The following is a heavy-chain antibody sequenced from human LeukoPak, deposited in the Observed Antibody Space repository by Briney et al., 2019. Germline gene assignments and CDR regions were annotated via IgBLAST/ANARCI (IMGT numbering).Heavy chain of an antibody. CDR3: AREKEQVNYYDSSPVDY. J-gene: IGHJ4*02. Sequence: GGSLRLSCAASGFTFSNFWMSWVRQAPGKGLEWVANIKQDGSEKDYVDSVKGRFTISRDNAKNSLYLQITSLRAEDTAVYFCAREKEQVNYYDSSPVDYWGQGTLVTVSS. CDR1: GFTFSNFW. CDR2: IKQDGSEK. D-gene: IGHD3-22*01. V-gene: IGHV3-7*01.